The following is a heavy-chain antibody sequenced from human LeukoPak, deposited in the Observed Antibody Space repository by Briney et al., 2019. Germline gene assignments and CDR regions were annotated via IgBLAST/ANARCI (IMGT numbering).Heavy chain of an antibody. V-gene: IGHV4-34*01. D-gene: IGHD2-2*02. Sequence: SETLSLTCAVYGGSFSGYYWSWIRQPPGKGLEWIGEINHSGSTNYNPSLKSRVTISVDTSKNQFSLKLSSVTAADTAVYYCARRTQGYQLLYFYWGQGTLVTVSS. CDR3: ARRTQGYQLLYFY. J-gene: IGHJ4*02. CDR2: INHSGST. CDR1: GGSFSGYY.